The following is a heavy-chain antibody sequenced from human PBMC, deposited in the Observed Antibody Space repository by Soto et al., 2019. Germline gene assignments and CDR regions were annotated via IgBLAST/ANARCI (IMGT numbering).Heavy chain of an antibody. CDR3: ARGRTAAPGRWFDP. J-gene: IGHJ5*02. CDR1: GYTFTSND. D-gene: IGHD6-13*01. V-gene: IGHV1-8*01. CDR2: RNPQTGNT. Sequence: QVQLVQSGAEVKKPGASVKVSCKASGYTFTSNDINWVRQATGRGLGWMGWRNPQTGNTGYAQKFQGRVTMTRDNSISTAYMELSSLKSEHTAVYYCARGRTAAPGRWFDPWGQGTLVTVSS.